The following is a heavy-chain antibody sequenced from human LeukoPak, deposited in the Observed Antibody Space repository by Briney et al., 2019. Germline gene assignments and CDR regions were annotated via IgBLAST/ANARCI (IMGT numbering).Heavy chain of an antibody. CDR3: ASIMRGVPGY. Sequence: SETLSLTCTVSGGSISSSSYYWGWIRQPPGKGLEWIGSIYYSGSTYYNPSLKSRVTISVDTSKNQFSLKLSSVTAADTAVYYCASIMRGVPGYWGQGTLVTVSS. V-gene: IGHV4-39*01. CDR1: GGSISSSSYY. D-gene: IGHD3-10*01. CDR2: IYYSGST. J-gene: IGHJ4*02.